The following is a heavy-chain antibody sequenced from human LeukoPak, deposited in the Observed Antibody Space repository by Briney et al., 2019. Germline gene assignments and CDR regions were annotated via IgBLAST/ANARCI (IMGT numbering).Heavy chain of an antibody. V-gene: IGHV3-66*02. J-gene: IGHJ1*01. CDR2: IYSGGST. D-gene: IGHD6-25*01. Sequence: GGSLRLSCAASGFTVSSNYMSWVRQAPGKGLEWVSVIYSGGSTYYADSVKGRFTISRDNSKNPLYLQMNSLRAEDTAVYYCARDAAAEYFQHWGQGTLVTVSS. CDR1: GFTVSSNY. CDR3: ARDAAAEYFQH.